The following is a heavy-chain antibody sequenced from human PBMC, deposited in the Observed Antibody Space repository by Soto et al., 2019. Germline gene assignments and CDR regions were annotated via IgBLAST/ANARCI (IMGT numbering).Heavy chain of an antibody. CDR1: GVSITTNGYS. D-gene: IGHD3-16*01. J-gene: IGHJ4*02. CDR3: GTYTAFAKSYFGY. V-gene: IGHV4-30-2*01. Sequence: TSETLSLTCAVSGVSITTNGYSWIWILQPPGKGLEWIGYIYPSGTIFYNPSLNSRVTISADTSNNPFSLRLTSVTAADTVVYFCGTYTAFAKSYFGYWGRGTLVTVSS. CDR2: IYPSGTI.